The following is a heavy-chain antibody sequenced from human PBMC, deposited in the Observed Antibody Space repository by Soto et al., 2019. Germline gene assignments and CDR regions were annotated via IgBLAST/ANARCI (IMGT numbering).Heavy chain of an antibody. CDR3: AGGGSIVVATRRAMDV. CDR1: GGSIRSYC. V-gene: IGHV4-59*03. Sequence: QVQLQESGPGLLKPSETLSLTCTVSGGSIRSYCWNWIRQPPGEGLEWIGCICNSGSTNYNRFLKSRVTISVDTQMNQFSLQLSSVTVADTAVYYCAGGGSIVVATRRAMDVCGKGTTVTVSS. J-gene: IGHJ6*03. CDR2: ICNSGST. D-gene: IGHD3-22*01.